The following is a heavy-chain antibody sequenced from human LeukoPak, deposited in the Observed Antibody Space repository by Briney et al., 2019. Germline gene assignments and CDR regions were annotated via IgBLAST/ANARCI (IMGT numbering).Heavy chain of an antibody. CDR2: ISHTGQS. V-gene: IGHV4-31*03. CDR1: GDSITSPGYS. Sequence: TLSLTCSVSGDSITSPGYSWTWIRQPPGKGLEGIGFISHTGQSDYSPSLKSRVIISRDESKNQFSLTLTSVTAAETAVYFCARDVVVTSSPDAYDIWGPGKMVIVSS. CDR3: ARDVVVTSSPDAYDI. J-gene: IGHJ3*02. D-gene: IGHD4-23*01.